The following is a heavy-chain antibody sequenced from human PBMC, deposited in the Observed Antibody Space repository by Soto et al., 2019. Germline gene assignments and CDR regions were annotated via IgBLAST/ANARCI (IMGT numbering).Heavy chain of an antibody. CDR1: GYTFTSYG. CDR3: ARALIVGATPSYYFYY. Sequence: QVPLVQSGAEVKKPGASVKVSCKASGYTFTSYGITWVRQAPGQGLEWMGWISAYHGNTNYAQKLKGRVTETTDTPTSTTYRKLRNMSSVDSAVYYWARALIVGATPSYYFYYWGQGTLVTVSS. D-gene: IGHD1-26*01. V-gene: IGHV1-18*01. J-gene: IGHJ4*02. CDR2: ISAYHGNT.